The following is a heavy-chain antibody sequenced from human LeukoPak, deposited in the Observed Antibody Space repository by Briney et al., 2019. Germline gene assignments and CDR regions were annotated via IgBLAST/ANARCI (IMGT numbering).Heavy chain of an antibody. J-gene: IGHJ4*02. V-gene: IGHV1-2*02. Sequence: ASVKVSCKASGYTFTSYYMHWVRQAPGQGLEWMGWINPNSGGTNYAQKFQGRVTMTRDTSISTAYMELSRLRSDDTAVYYCARERRYCSSTSCSRSFDYWGQGTLVTVSS. CDR2: INPNSGGT. CDR1: GYTFTSYY. D-gene: IGHD2-2*01. CDR3: ARERRYCSSTSCSRSFDY.